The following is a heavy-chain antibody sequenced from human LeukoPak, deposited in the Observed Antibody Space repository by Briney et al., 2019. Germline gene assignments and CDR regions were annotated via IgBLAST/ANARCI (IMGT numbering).Heavy chain of an antibody. D-gene: IGHD3-10*01. CDR3: ARGPNVLLWFGEPKPFDY. J-gene: IGHJ4*02. CDR2: INHSGST. V-gene: IGHV4-34*01. Sequence: SETLSLTCAVYGGSFSGYYWSWIRQPPGKGLEWIGEINHSGSTNYNPSLKSRVTISVDTSKNQFSLKLSSVTAADTAVYYCARGPNVLLWFGEPKPFDYWGQGTLVTVSS. CDR1: GGSFSGYY.